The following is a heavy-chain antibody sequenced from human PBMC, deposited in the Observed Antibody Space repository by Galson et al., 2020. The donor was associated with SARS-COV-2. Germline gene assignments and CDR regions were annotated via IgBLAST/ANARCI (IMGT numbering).Heavy chain of an antibody. D-gene: IGHD2-15*01. J-gene: IGHJ5*01. Sequence: GESLKISCKGLGYIFITQWIAWVRQMPGKDLEWMGIILPSDSDTRYSPSFQGQVSISVDKSISTTYLEWSSLKASDSAMYYCVTGSYCRGGSCYDSWGQGTLVTVTS. CDR1: GYIFITQW. CDR3: VTGSYCRGGSCYDS. CDR2: ILPSDSDT. V-gene: IGHV5-51*01.